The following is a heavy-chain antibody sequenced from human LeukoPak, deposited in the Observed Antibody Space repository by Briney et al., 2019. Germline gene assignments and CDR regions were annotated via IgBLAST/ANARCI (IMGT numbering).Heavy chain of an antibody. D-gene: IGHD3-3*01. J-gene: IGHJ5*02. CDR1: GGSVSSGSYY. V-gene: IGHV4-31*03. Sequence: SETLSLTCTVSGGSVSSGSYYWNWIRQHPGKGLEWIGYIYYSGSTYYNPSLKSRVTISVDTSKNQFSLKLSSVTAADTAIYYCARVWSYDFWSGRTESGWFDPWGQGTLVTVSS. CDR2: IYYSGST. CDR3: ARVWSYDFWSGRTESGWFDP.